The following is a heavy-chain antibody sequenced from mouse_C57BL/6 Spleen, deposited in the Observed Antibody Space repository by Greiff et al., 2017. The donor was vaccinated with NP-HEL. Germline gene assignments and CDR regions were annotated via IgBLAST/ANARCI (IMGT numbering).Heavy chain of an antibody. Sequence: VQLVESGPGLVQPSQSLSITCTVSGFSLTSYGVHWVRQSPGKGLEWLGVIWSGGSTDYNAAFISRLSISKDNSKSQVFFKMNSLQADDTAIYYCARGAYGSSYFDYWGQGTTLTVSS. D-gene: IGHD1-1*01. CDR2: IWSGGST. CDR3: ARGAYGSSYFDY. CDR1: GFSLTSYG. V-gene: IGHV2-2*01. J-gene: IGHJ2*01.